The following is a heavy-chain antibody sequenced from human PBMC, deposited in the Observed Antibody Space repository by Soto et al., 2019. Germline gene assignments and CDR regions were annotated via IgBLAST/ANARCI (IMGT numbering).Heavy chain of an antibody. J-gene: IGHJ6*02. CDR1: GGSISSYY. CDR2: IYYSGST. V-gene: IGHV4-59*01. Sequence: SETLSLTCTVSGGSISSYYWSWIRQPPGKGLEWIGYIYYSGSTNYNPSLKSRVTISVDTSKNQFSLKLSSVTAADTAVYYCASGLKAAGIRTDYYYGMDVWGQGTTVTVSS. D-gene: IGHD6-13*01. CDR3: ASGLKAAGIRTDYYYGMDV.